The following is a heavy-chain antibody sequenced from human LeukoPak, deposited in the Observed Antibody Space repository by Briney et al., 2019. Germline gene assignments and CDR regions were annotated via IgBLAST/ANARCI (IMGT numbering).Heavy chain of an antibody. CDR2: INPSGGFT. D-gene: IGHD4/OR15-4a*01. CDR1: GYSFSTHW. CDR3: ARAVLTGDAFDI. J-gene: IGHJ3*02. Sequence: ASVKVSCKASGYSFSTHWMHWVRQAPGQGLEWMGIINPSGGFTSYAQKLQGRVTVTRDMSTSTVYMELSNLRSEDTAVYYCARAVLTGDAFDIWGQGTMVTVSS. V-gene: IGHV1-46*01.